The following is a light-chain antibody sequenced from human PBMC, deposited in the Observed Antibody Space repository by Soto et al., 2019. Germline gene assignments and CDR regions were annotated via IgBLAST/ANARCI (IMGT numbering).Light chain of an antibody. CDR2: DAF. CDR1: QSISNW. J-gene: IGKJ1*01. V-gene: IGKV1-5*01. CDR3: QQYNSYPWT. Sequence: DIQMTQSPSTLSASVGDRVTITCRASQSISNWLAWYQQKPGKAPKVLIYDAFSLESGVPSSFSGSGSGTEFTLTITRLQPDDFATYYCQQYNSYPWTFGQGTKVEIK.